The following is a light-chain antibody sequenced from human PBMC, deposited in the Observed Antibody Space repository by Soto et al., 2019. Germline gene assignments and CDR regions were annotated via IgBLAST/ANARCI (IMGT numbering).Light chain of an antibody. V-gene: IGKV1-5*01. CDR1: QPISSW. CDR3: QRYNSSSEA. J-gene: IGKJ1*01. CDR2: PAR. Sequence: DLQMTQSPSTLSGSVGDRVTITCRAGQPISSWFAWYQQKPGEAPKVLIYPARSLRSRVPSRFSGSGSGTEFTLTISSLQPEDFATYYCQRYNSSSEAFGKGTKLAIK.